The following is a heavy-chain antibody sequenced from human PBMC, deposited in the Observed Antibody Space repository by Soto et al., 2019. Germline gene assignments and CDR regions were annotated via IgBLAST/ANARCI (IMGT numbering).Heavy chain of an antibody. CDR1: GFTVENYA. Sequence: EVQLVESGGGFVQPGRSLRLSCTSSGFTVENYAMHWVRQAQGKGLEWVSGISWNRGTIGYADSVRGRFTISRDNAKNSLYLQMDSLRPEDTALYYCAKDKLYSNFEHYFDYWGRGTLVTVSS. CDR2: ISWNRGTI. D-gene: IGHD4-4*01. CDR3: AKDKLYSNFEHYFDY. V-gene: IGHV3-9*01. J-gene: IGHJ4*02.